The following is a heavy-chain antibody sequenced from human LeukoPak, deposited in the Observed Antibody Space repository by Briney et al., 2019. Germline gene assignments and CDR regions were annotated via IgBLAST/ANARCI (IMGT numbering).Heavy chain of an antibody. CDR1: GFTFSNYT. D-gene: IGHD3-9*01. Sequence: GGSLRLSCAASGFTFSNYTMSWVRQAPGKGLEWVSAITGSGGNTYYADSVKGRFTISRDNSKNTVFLQMNSLRAEDTAVYYCAKWGDYDVLTGYYVSDYWGQGTLVTVSS. CDR3: AKWGDYDVLTGYYVSDY. CDR2: ITGSGGNT. V-gene: IGHV3-23*01. J-gene: IGHJ4*02.